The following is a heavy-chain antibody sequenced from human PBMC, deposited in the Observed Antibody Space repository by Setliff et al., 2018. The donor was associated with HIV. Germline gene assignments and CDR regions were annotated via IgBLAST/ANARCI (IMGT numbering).Heavy chain of an antibody. V-gene: IGHV3-74*03. Sequence: GGSLSLSCAASGFIFRNYWMHWVRQAPGKGLVWVPCLNSDGSSTTYADSVKGRFTISRDNAKNTVYLQMNSLRVEDTAVYYCAKGSYSSGRYDNYLDYWGQGALVTVSS. CDR3: AKGSYSSGRYDNYLDY. D-gene: IGHD3-22*01. CDR2: LNSDGSST. CDR1: GFIFRNYW. J-gene: IGHJ4*02.